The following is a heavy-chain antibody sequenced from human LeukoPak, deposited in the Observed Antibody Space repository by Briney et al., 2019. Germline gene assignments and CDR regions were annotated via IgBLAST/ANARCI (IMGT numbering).Heavy chain of an antibody. CDR2: IYSGGST. J-gene: IGHJ6*02. CDR3: ARDQSTVDYYYGMDV. CDR1: GFTVSSNY. Sequence: PGGSLRLSCAASGFTVSSNYMSWVRQAPGKGLEWVSVIYSGGSTYYADSVKGRFTISRDNSKNTLYLQMNSLRAEDTAVYYCARDQSTVDYYYGMDVWGQGTTVTVSS. V-gene: IGHV3-66*01. D-gene: IGHD4-11*01.